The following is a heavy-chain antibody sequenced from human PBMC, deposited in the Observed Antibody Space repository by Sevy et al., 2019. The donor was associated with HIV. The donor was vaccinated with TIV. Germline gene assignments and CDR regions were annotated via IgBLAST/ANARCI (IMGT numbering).Heavy chain of an antibody. CDR2: ISSDGGST. V-gene: IGHV3-64D*06. CDR3: VKDRYYYDSSGPDY. D-gene: IGHD3-22*01. J-gene: IGHJ4*02. Sequence: GGSLRLSCSASGFTFSSYAMHWVRQAPGKGLEYVSAISSDGGSTYYADSVKGRFTISRDNSKNTLYLQMSSLRAEDTAVYYCVKDRYYYDSSGPDYWGQGTLVTVSS. CDR1: GFTFSSYA.